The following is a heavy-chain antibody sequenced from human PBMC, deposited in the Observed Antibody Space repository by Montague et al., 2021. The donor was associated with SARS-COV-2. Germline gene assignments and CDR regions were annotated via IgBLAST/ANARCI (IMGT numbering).Heavy chain of an antibody. V-gene: IGHV3-48*03. J-gene: IGHJ6*02. D-gene: IGHD3-3*01. Sequence: SLRLSCAASGFTFSFYEMNWVRQAPGKGLEWVSYISSSGSIIYYPDSVKGRFTISRDNAKNSLYLQMVSLRAEDTAVYFCARGGTYYDFWSGFYNYYYAMDVWGQGTTVTVSS. CDR1: GFTFSFYE. CDR3: ARGGTYYDFWSGFYNYYYAMDV. CDR2: ISSSGSII.